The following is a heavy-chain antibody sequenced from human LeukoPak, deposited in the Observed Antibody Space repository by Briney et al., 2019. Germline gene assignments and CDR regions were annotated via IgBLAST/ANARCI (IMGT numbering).Heavy chain of an antibody. Sequence: LTGGSLRLSCAASGFTFSSYAMSWVRQAPGKGLEWVSAISGSGGSTYYADSVKGRFTISRDNSKSTLYLQMNSLRAEDTAVYYCAKDLYYDSSGYYAPPADWGQGTLVTVSS. CDR3: AKDLYYDSSGYYAPPAD. D-gene: IGHD3-22*01. J-gene: IGHJ4*02. V-gene: IGHV3-23*01. CDR2: ISGSGGST. CDR1: GFTFSSYA.